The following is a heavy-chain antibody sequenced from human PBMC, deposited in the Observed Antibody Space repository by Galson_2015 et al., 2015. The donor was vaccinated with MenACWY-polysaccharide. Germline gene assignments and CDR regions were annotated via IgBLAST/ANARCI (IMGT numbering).Heavy chain of an antibody. D-gene: IGHD4/OR15-4a*01. Sequence: LRLSCAASGFTFSNYAMSWVRQAPGKGLDWVSAISGSGSTTYYADSVKGRFAISRDNSRNTLYLQMSSLRAEDTAVFYCAKRAPMVTSLFYGMDVWGQGTTVTVSS. V-gene: IGHV3-23*01. CDR2: ISGSGSTT. CDR3: AKRAPMVTSLFYGMDV. CDR1: GFTFSNYA. J-gene: IGHJ6*02.